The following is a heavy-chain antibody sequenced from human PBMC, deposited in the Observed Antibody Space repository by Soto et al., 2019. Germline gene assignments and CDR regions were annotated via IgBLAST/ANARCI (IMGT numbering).Heavy chain of an antibody. J-gene: IGHJ5*02. Sequence: SETLSLTCAVYGGSFSGYYWSWIRQPPGKGLEWIGEINHSGSTNYNPSLKSRVTILVDTSKNQFSLKLSSVTAADTAVYYCARGRGGTVVVPAVHIENWFDPGGEGTLVTVSS. CDR2: INHSGST. CDR1: GGSFSGYY. V-gene: IGHV4-34*01. D-gene: IGHD2-2*01. CDR3: ARGRGGTVVVPAVHIENWFDP.